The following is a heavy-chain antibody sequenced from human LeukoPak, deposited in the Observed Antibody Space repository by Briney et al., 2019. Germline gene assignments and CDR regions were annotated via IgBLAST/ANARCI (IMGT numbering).Heavy chain of an antibody. D-gene: IGHD6-13*01. Sequence: PSETLSLTCAGSGYSISSGYYWGWIRQPSGKGLEWIGNTHHSGSTYYNPSLKSRVTISVDTSKNQFSLKLSSVTAADTAVYYCARALGIAAAGVYNYGMDVWGKGTTVTVSS. J-gene: IGHJ6*04. V-gene: IGHV4-38-2*01. CDR3: ARALGIAAAGVYNYGMDV. CDR2: THHSGST. CDR1: GYSISSGYY.